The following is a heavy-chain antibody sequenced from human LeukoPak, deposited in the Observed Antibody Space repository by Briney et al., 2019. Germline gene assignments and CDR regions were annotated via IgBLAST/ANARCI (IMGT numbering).Heavy chain of an antibody. D-gene: IGHD3-16*02. Sequence: GSLRLSCAASGFTFSSYEMNWVRQAPGRGLGWVSYISSSGSTIYYAVSVKGRFTISRDNAKNSLYLQMNSLRAEDTAVYYCARDYHAFDIWGQGTMVTVSS. J-gene: IGHJ3*02. CDR1: GFTFSSYE. CDR3: ARDYHAFDI. CDR2: ISSSGSTI. V-gene: IGHV3-48*03.